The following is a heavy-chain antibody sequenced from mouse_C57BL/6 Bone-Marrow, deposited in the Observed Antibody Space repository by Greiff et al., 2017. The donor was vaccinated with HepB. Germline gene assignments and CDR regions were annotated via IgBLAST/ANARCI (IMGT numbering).Heavy chain of an antibody. CDR1: GYTFTSYW. D-gene: IGHD2-2*01. V-gene: IGHV1-5*01. Sequence: VQLQQSGTVLARPGASVKMSCKTSGYTFTSYWMHWVKQRPGQGLEWIGAIYPGNSDTSYNQKFKGKAKLTAVTSASTAYMELSSLTNEDSAVYYCTRSMEYYGYGGYFDYWGQGTTLTVSS. CDR2: IYPGNSDT. CDR3: TRSMEYYGYGGYFDY. J-gene: IGHJ2*01.